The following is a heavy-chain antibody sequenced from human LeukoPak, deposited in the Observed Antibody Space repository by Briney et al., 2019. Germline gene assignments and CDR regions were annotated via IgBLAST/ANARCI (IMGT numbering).Heavy chain of an antibody. D-gene: IGHD1-14*01. CDR2: MYYSGTT. V-gene: IGHV4-31*03. Sequence: SETLSLTCTVSGGSISSGSYYWTWIRQHPEKGLEWIGYMYYSGTTYYNPSLKSRVTMSVDTSKNQFSLKLDSVTAADTAVYYCARFSNNHGVKFDYWGQGTLVTVCS. CDR1: GGSISSGSYY. CDR3: ARFSNNHGVKFDY. J-gene: IGHJ4*02.